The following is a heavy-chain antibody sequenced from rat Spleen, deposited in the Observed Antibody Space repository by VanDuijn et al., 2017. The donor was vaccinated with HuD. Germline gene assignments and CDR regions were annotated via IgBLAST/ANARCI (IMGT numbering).Heavy chain of an antibody. J-gene: IGHJ1*01. CDR3: ARQGILRIITTPYWYFDF. Sequence: EVKLVESGGGLVQPGRSLKLSCVASGFTFSSFPMVWVRQAPKKGLEWVATITSGGSNTYYPDSVKGRFTISRDNTKSTLFLQMDSLRSEDTATYYCARQGILRIITTPYWYFDFWGPGTMVTVSS. CDR1: GFTFSSFP. CDR2: ITSGGSNT. V-gene: IGHV5-25*01. D-gene: IGHD1-6*01.